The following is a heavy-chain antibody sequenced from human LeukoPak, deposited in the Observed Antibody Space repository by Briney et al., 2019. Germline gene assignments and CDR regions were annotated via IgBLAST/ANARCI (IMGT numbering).Heavy chain of an antibody. CDR1: GYTFTAYY. CDR2: ISAYNGNT. D-gene: IGHD6-19*01. V-gene: IGHV1-18*04. CDR3: ARVPRPYSSGWYAFDY. Sequence: ASVKVSCKPSGYTFTAYYMHWVRQAPGQGLEWMGWISAYNGNTNYAQKLQGRVTMTTDTSTSTAYMELRSLRSDDTAVYYCARVPRPYSSGWYAFDYWGQGTLVTASS. J-gene: IGHJ4*02.